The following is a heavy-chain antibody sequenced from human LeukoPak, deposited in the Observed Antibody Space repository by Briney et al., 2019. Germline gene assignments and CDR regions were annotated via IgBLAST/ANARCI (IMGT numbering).Heavy chain of an antibody. D-gene: IGHD2-8*01. CDR3: ARLGYCSNGVCSNLDY. CDR1: GYSFTSYW. Sequence: GGSLKISCQASGYSFTSYWIGWVRQMPGKGLEWMGLIYPGDSDTRYSPSFQGQVTISADKSITTAHLQWNSLKASDTAMYYCARLGYCSNGVCSNLDYWGQGTLVTVSS. CDR2: IYPGDSDT. V-gene: IGHV5-51*01. J-gene: IGHJ4*02.